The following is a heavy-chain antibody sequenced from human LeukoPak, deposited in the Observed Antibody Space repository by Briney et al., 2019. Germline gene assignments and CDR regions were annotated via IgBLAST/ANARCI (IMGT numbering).Heavy chain of an antibody. D-gene: IGHD4-17*01. J-gene: IGHJ5*02. CDR1: GGTFSSYA. V-gene: IGHV1-69*05. Sequence: ASVKVSCKASGGTFSSYAISWVRQAPGQGLEWMGRIIPIFGTANYAQKFQGRVTITTDGSTSTAYMELSSLRSEDTAVYYCARDRTVTTNWFDPWGQGTLVTVSS. CDR2: IIPIFGTA. CDR3: ARDRTVTTNWFDP.